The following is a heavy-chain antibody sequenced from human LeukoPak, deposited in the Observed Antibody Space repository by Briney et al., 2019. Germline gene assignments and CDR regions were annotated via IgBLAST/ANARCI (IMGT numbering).Heavy chain of an antibody. D-gene: IGHD3-22*01. V-gene: IGHV3-43*02. Sequence: PGGSPRLSCAASGFTFDDYAMHWVRQAPGKGLEWVSLISGDGGSTYYADSVKGRFTISRDNSKNSLYLQMNSLRAEDTALYYCAKADYYDSSGFFDYWGQGTLVTVSS. CDR1: GFTFDDYA. CDR2: ISGDGGST. J-gene: IGHJ4*02. CDR3: AKADYYDSSGFFDY.